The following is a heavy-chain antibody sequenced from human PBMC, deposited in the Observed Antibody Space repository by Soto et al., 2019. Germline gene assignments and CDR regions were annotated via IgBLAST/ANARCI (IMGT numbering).Heavy chain of an antibody. V-gene: IGHV4-59*01. CDR1: GASISSYY. Sequence: QVYLQESGPGLVKPSETLSLTCAVSGASISSYYWSWIRQSPGKGLEWIGFIYYSGSTNYNPSLKSRVTMSLDTSKNQFSLKVSSVTAADTAVYYCARGIEVMVAAARHHFDYWGQGTLVTVSS. CDR2: IYYSGST. CDR3: ARGIEVMVAAARHHFDY. J-gene: IGHJ4*02. D-gene: IGHD2-15*01.